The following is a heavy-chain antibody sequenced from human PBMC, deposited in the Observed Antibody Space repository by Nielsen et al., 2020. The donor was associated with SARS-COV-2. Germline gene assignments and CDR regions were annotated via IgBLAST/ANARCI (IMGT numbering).Heavy chain of an antibody. V-gene: IGHV3-48*03. Sequence: GESLKISCAASGFTFSSYEMNWVRQAPGKGLEWVSYISSSGSTIYYADSVKGRFTISRDNAKNSLYLQMNSLGAEDTAVYYCARDQATGYYYYYGMDVWGQGTTVTVSS. J-gene: IGHJ6*02. D-gene: IGHD5-12*01. CDR1: GFTFSSYE. CDR2: ISSSGSTI. CDR3: ARDQATGYYYYYGMDV.